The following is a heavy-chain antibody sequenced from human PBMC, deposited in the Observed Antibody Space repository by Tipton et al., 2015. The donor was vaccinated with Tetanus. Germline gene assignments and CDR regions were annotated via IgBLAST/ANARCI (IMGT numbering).Heavy chain of an antibody. J-gene: IGHJ5*02. Sequence: SLRLSCAASAFTFGGYSLHWVRQPPGKGLECVSALSHDGWTKSYAGSVTVRFTVSADFSTNNLYLQMNNLRPEDTAVYYCARDFNPHSPPRFDPWGQGTLVTVSS. D-gene: IGHD2-21*01. V-gene: IGHV3-30*04. CDR1: AFTFGGYS. CDR2: LSHDGWTK. CDR3: ARDFNPHSPPRFDP.